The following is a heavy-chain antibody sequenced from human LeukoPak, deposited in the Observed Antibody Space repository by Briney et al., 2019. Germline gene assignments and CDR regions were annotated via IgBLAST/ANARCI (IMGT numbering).Heavy chain of an antibody. CDR3: ARDGDFSGFPYYFDY. CDR1: GFTFSSYS. J-gene: IGHJ4*02. CDR2: ISSSGSTI. V-gene: IGHV3-48*04. Sequence: GGSLRLSCAASGFTFSSYSMNWVRQAPGKGLEWVSYISSSGSTIYYADSVKGRFTISRDNAKNSLYLQMNSLRAEDTAVYYCARDGDFSGFPYYFDYWGQGTLVTVSS. D-gene: IGHD3-22*01.